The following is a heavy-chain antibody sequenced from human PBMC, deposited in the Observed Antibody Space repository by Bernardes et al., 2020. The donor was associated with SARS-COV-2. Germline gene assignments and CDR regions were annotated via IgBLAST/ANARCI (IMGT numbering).Heavy chain of an antibody. CDR2: IDYTGST. D-gene: IGHD2-2*02. CDR1: GGSISTYY. Sequence: TLSLTCIVSGGSISTYYWSWTRQPPGKGLEWIGYIDYTGSTNYNPSLRSRVTISVDTSKNQFSLKLSSVTAADTAVYYCARDLGGCSRTSCYSGGFDPWGQGTLVTVSS. J-gene: IGHJ5*02. CDR3: ARDLGGCSRTSCYSGGFDP. V-gene: IGHV4-59*01.